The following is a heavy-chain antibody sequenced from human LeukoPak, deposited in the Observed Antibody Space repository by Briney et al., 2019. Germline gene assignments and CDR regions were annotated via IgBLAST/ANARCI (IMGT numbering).Heavy chain of an antibody. CDR2: ISATGDST. CDR3: ANGNGQRFLEWLHEVHFDY. J-gene: IGHJ4*02. D-gene: IGHD3-3*01. CDR1: TFTFSSFA. V-gene: IGHV3-23*01. Sequence: GGSLRLSCAASTFTFSSFAMSWVRQAPGKGLEWVSGISATGDSTYYTDSVKGRFTISRGNSKNTLYLQMNSLRAEDTAVYYCANGNGQRFLEWLHEVHFDYWGQGTLVTVSS.